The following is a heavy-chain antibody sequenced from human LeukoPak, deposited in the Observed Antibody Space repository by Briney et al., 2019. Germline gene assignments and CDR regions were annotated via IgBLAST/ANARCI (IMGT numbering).Heavy chain of an antibody. CDR2: LYTTGST. J-gene: IGHJ4*02. CDR3: ARGLMGARYVDQ. D-gene: IGHD4/OR15-4a*01. CDR1: GGSISGYY. Sequence: SETLSLTCTASGGSISGYYWSWIRQPAGKGLEWIGRLYTTGSTNSNPSLKRRVTMSVHPPKNPVSLNLSSVTAADAAVYQCARGLMGARYVDQWGQGTLVTVSS. V-gene: IGHV4-4*07.